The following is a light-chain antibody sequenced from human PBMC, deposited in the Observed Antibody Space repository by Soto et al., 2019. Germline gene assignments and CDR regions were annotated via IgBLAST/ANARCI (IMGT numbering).Light chain of an antibody. Sequence: QSVLTQPPSASGTPGQRVTISCSGGSSNIGSNTVTWYQQVPGTAPKVLIYGNNQRPSGVPDRFSGSNSGTSASLAISGLQSEDEADYYCAAWDDSLNGWVFGGGTKVTVL. CDR1: SSNIGSNT. J-gene: IGLJ3*02. CDR3: AAWDDSLNGWV. CDR2: GNN. V-gene: IGLV1-44*01.